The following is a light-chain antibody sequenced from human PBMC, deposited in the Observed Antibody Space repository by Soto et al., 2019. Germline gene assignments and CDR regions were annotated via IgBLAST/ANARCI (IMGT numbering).Light chain of an antibody. V-gene: IGKV3-20*01. CDR1: QSIGSNY. CDR2: GAS. J-gene: IGKJ1*01. CDR3: QQHDTSLTWT. Sequence: EIVLTQSPGTLSLSPGESATLSCRASQSIGSNYLAWYQQKPGQAPRLLIYGASKRATGIPDRFSGSGSGAEFTLTVGRLEPEDFALYYCQQHDTSLTWTFGQGTKVDIK.